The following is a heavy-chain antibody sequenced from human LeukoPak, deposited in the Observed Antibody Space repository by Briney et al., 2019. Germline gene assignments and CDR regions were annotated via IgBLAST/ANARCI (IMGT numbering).Heavy chain of an antibody. V-gene: IGHV3-30*04. CDR3: ASTPLGPMAAAFDY. Sequence: GGSLRLSCAASGFTFSSYAMHWVRQAPGKGLEGVAVKSYDGSNKYYADSVKGRFTISRDNSKNTLYLQMNSLRAEDTAVYYCASTPLGPMAAAFDYWGQGTLVTVSS. CDR1: GFTFSSYA. CDR2: KSYDGSNK. J-gene: IGHJ4*02. D-gene: IGHD6-13*01.